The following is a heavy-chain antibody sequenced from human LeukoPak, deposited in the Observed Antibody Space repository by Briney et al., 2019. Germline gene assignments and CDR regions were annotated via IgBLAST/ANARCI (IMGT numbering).Heavy chain of an antibody. CDR1: GYTFTSYD. J-gene: IGHJ4*02. V-gene: IGHV1-8*03. CDR3: ARGRYSSSSFDY. CDR2: MNPNSGNT. D-gene: IGHD6-6*01. Sequence: GASVKVSCKASGYTFTSYDINWVRQATGQGLEWMGWMNPNSGNTGYAQKFQGRVTITRNTSISTACMELSSLRSEDTAVYYCARGRYSSSSFDYWGQGTLVTVSP.